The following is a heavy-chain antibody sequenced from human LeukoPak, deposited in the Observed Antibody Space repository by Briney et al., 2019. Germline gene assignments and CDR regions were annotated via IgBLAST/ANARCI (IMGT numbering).Heavy chain of an antibody. CDR2: IYPGDSDT. Sequence: GESLKISCKGSGYSFTNYWIGWVRQMPGKGLEWMGIIYPGDSDTRYSPSFQGQVTISADKSISTAYLQWSSLKASDTAMYYCARQGGVLWFGELSDNPFDYWGQGTLVTVSS. D-gene: IGHD3-10*01. J-gene: IGHJ4*02. CDR3: ARQGGVLWFGELSDNPFDY. CDR1: GYSFTNYW. V-gene: IGHV5-51*01.